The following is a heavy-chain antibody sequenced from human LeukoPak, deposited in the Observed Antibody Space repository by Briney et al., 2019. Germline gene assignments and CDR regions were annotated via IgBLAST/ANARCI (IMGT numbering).Heavy chain of an antibody. CDR1: GFTFSNYA. J-gene: IGHJ4*02. V-gene: IGHV3-23*01. CDR2: IGGSGGST. Sequence: PGGSLRLSCAVSGFTFSNYAMSWVRQAPGKGLEWVSAIGGSGGSTYYADSVKGRFTISRDNSKNTLYLQMNSLRAEDTAIYYCAKDFGGCSGGRCYSSFDYWGQGTLVTVSS. CDR3: AKDFGGCSGGRCYSSFDY. D-gene: IGHD2-15*01.